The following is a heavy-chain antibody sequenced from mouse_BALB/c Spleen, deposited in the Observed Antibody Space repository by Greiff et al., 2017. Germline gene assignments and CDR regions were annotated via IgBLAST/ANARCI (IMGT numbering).Heavy chain of an antibody. D-gene: IGHD4-1*01. J-gene: IGHJ4*01. CDR2: ISYDGSN. V-gene: IGHV3-6*02. CDR3: APLTGTRAMDY. Sequence: DVQLQESGPGLVKPSQSLSLTCSVTGYSITSGYYWNWIRQFPGNKLEWMGYISYDGSNNYNPSLKNRISITRDTSKNQFFLKLNSVTTEDTATYYCAPLTGTRAMDYWGQGTSVTVSS. CDR1: GYSITSGYY.